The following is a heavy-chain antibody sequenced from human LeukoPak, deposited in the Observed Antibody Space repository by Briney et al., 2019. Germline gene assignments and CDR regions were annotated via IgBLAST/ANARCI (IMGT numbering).Heavy chain of an antibody. CDR2: INHSGST. CDR1: GGSFSGYY. J-gene: IGHJ4*02. Sequence: SETLSLTCAVYGGSFSGYYWSWIRQPPGKGLEWIGEINHSGSTNYNPSLKSRVTISVDTSKNQFSLKLSSVTAADTAVYYCARALERSGYDYWGQGTLVTVSS. D-gene: IGHD3-22*01. CDR3: ARALERSGYDY. V-gene: IGHV4-34*01.